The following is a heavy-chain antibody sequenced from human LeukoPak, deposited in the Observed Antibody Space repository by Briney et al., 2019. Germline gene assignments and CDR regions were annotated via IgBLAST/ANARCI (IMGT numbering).Heavy chain of an antibody. CDR2: ISSSSSTI. CDR3: ARKMTTVTSGYYYYYGMDV. CDR1: GFTFSSYS. V-gene: IGHV3-48*01. D-gene: IGHD4-17*01. J-gene: IGHJ6*02. Sequence: GGSLRLSCAASGFTFSSYSMNWVRQALGKGLEWVSYISSSSSTIYYADSVKGRFTISRDNAKNSLYLQMNSLRAEDTAVYYCARKMTTVTSGYYYYYGMDVWGQGTTVTVSS.